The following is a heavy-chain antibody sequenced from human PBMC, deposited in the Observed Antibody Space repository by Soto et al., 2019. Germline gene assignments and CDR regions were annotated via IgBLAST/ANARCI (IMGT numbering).Heavy chain of an antibody. Sequence: GGSLRLSCAASGFSFINAWMNWVLQAPWKGLEWVGRIKSKNDGGTIDYTTHVEGRFTISRDDSRKTLYVQMNSLKPEDTGVYYCATVGSIASDDVRFDKWGQGTLVTVSS. CDR2: IKSKNDGGTI. J-gene: IGHJ4*02. V-gene: IGHV3-15*07. CDR1: GFSFINAW. CDR3: ATVGSIASDDVRFDK. D-gene: IGHD6-6*01.